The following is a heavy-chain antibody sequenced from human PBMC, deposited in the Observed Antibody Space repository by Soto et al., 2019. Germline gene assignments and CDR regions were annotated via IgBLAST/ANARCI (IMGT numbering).Heavy chain of an antibody. V-gene: IGHV2-26*01. J-gene: IGHJ4*02. D-gene: IGHD5-12*01. CDR2: IPANDEK. CDR3: ARTTIGSLLFDY. CDR1: GFSLSTVRMG. Sequence: SGPTLLNPTDALTLTCTVTGFSLSTVRMGVSWIRQPPRKAVEWLAHIPANDEKSYSTSLKSRLTISRDTSRGQVVLNMTDMDPVDTATYYCARTTIGSLLFDYWGQGTVVTVSS.